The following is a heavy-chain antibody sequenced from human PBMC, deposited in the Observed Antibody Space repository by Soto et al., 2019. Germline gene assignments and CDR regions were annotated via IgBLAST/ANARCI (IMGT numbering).Heavy chain of an antibody. CDR2: IDPRDSYT. CDR1: GYTFTTFW. V-gene: IGHV5-10-1*03. J-gene: IGHJ5*02. CDR3: ARLYCSSSTCDSWFDP. Sequence: EVQLVQSGAEVKMPGESLRISCTGFGYTFTTFWISWVRQMPGRGLEWMGRIDPRDSYTNYSPSFQGHVTISADKSISTAYLQWGSLKASDTAMYYCARLYCSSSTCDSWFDPWGQGTLVIVSS. D-gene: IGHD2-2*01.